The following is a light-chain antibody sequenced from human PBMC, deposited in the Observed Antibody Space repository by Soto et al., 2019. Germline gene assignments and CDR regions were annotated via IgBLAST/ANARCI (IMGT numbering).Light chain of an antibody. V-gene: IGLV2-11*01. CDR2: NVS. J-gene: IGLJ2*01. CDR1: SSDVGGYNS. CDR3: CSYAGSYTEV. Sequence: QSVLTQPRSVSGSPGQSVTISCTGTSSDVGGYNSVSWYQQHPGKAPKLMIYNVSQRPSGVPDRFSGSKSGNTASLTISGLQAEDEADYYCCSYAGSYTEVFGGGTKVTVL.